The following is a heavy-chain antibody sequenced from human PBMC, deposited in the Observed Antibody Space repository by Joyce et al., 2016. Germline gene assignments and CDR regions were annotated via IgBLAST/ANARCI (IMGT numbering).Heavy chain of an antibody. CDR3: AKILTATYSSGWFLDY. Sequence: QVQLVESGGGVVQPGRSLRLSCAASGLTLSNYGVHWVRQALGKGLEWGAVISYDGSYKYYADSVKGRFTISRDNSKNTVFLEMNSLRAEDTAVYYCAKILTATYSSGWFLDYWGQGTLVTVSS. CDR2: ISYDGSYK. CDR1: GLTLSNYG. J-gene: IGHJ4*02. V-gene: IGHV3-30*18. D-gene: IGHD6-25*01.